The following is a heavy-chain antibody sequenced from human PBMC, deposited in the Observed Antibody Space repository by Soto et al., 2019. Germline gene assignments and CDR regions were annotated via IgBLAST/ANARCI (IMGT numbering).Heavy chain of an antibody. CDR2: ISWNSGSI. CDR1: GFTFDDYA. CDR3: AKGQYSSSWPPFHY. D-gene: IGHD6-13*01. V-gene: IGHV3-9*01. J-gene: IGHJ4*02. Sequence: GGSLRLSCAASGFTFDDYAMHWVRQAPGKGLEWVSGISWNSGSIGYADSVKGRFTISRDNAKNSLYLQMNSLRAEDTALYYCAKGQYSSSWPPFHYWCQGTLVTVLL.